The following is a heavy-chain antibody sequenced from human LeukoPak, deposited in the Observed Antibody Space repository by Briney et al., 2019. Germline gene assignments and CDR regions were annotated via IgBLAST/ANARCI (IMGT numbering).Heavy chain of an antibody. CDR1: GYTFTSYD. CDR3: ARGLSSSRRFDY. D-gene: IGHD6-13*01. CDR2: MNPNSGNT. V-gene: IGHV1-8*01. Sequence: ASVKVSCKASGYTFTSYDINWVRHATGQGLEWMGWMNPNSGNTRYAQNFHGRATITSTTSITTAHLELSRLRSEDTAVYYCARGLSSSRRFDYWGQGTLVTVSS. J-gene: IGHJ4*02.